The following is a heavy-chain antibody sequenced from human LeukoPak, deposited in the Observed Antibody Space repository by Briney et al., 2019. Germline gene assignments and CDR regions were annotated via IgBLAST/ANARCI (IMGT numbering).Heavy chain of an antibody. Sequence: ASVTVSCKSSVYTFTGYYIHWVRQAPGQGLEYMGWINPNSGGTNYAQKFQGRVTMTRDTTISTAYMELSRLRSDDTAVYYCPRNLYQWLPSTRPRDYYYYMDVWGEGTTVTVSS. V-gene: IGHV1-2*02. J-gene: IGHJ6*03. CDR2: INPNSGGT. D-gene: IGHD6-19*01. CDR1: VYTFTGYY. CDR3: PRNLYQWLPSTRPRDYYYYMDV.